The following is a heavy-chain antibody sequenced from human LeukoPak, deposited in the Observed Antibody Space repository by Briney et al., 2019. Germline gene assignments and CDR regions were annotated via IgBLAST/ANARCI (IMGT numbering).Heavy chain of an antibody. CDR1: GYTFTSYA. D-gene: IGHD3-9*01. CDR3: ATTPVLRYFDWTKYYFDY. Sequence: GASVKVSCKASGYTFTSYAISWVRQAPGQGLEWMGGIIPIFGTANYAQKFQGRVTITADESTSTAYMELSSLRSEDTAVYYCATTPVLRYFDWTKYYFDYWGQGTLVTVSS. V-gene: IGHV1-69*13. J-gene: IGHJ4*02. CDR2: IIPIFGTA.